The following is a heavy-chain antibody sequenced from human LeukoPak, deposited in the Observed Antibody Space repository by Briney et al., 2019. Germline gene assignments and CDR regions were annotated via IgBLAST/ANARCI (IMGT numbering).Heavy chain of an antibody. V-gene: IGHV4-59*08. Sequence: KPSETLSLTCTVSGGSISSYYWSWIRQPPGKGLEWIGYIYYSGNTDSNPSLKSRVTISVDTSKNQFSLKLSSVTAADTAVYYCTRTQDVTAIDYWGQGILVTVSS. D-gene: IGHD2-21*02. CDR2: IYYSGNT. CDR1: GGSISSYY. J-gene: IGHJ4*02. CDR3: TRTQDVTAIDY.